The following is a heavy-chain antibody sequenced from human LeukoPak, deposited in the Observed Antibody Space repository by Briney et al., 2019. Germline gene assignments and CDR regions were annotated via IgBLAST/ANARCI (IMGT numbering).Heavy chain of an antibody. CDR3: ARRGMALDY. CDR1: AYSFTSYY. J-gene: IGHJ4*02. CDR2: INPSGGGT. D-gene: IGHD3-16*01. V-gene: IGHV1-46*01. Sequence: ASVKVSCKASAYSFTSYYIHWVRQAPGQGLEWMGIINPSGGGTTYAQEFQGRVTMTTDTSTTTVYMELYSLTSEDTAIYYCARRGMALDYWGQGTLVTVSS.